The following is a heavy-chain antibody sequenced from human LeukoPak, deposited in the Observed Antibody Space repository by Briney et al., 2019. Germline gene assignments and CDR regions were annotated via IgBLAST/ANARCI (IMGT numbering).Heavy chain of an antibody. D-gene: IGHD6-19*01. Sequence: PGGTLRLSCAASGFTFSSYAMHWVRQAPGKGLEYVSAISSNGGSTYYANSVKGRFTISRDNSKNTLYLQMGSLRAEDMAVYYCARALIAVAGTVGFDYWGQGTLVTVSS. CDR1: GFTFSSYA. V-gene: IGHV3-64*01. J-gene: IGHJ4*02. CDR2: ISSNGGST. CDR3: ARALIAVAGTVGFDY.